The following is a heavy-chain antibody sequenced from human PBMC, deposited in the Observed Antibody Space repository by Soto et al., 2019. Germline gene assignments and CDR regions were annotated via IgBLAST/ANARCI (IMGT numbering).Heavy chain of an antibody. J-gene: IGHJ6*03. CDR3: ARDHGGYMDV. Sequence: QVQVVESGGGVVQPGKSLRLSCAASGFSFSGHGMQWVRQAPGKGLEWVAVIWYDGSNKYYADSVKGRFPISRDNSKITLYLQMNSLRAEDTAVYYCARDHGGYMDVWGKGTTVTVSS. CDR1: GFSFSGHG. CDR2: IWYDGSNK. V-gene: IGHV3-33*01.